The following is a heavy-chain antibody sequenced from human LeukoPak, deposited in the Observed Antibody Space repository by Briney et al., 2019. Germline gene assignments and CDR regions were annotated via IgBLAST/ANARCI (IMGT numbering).Heavy chain of an antibody. V-gene: IGHV4-61*02. CDR2: IYTSGST. D-gene: IGHD3/OR15-3a*01. CDR1: GGSISSGSYY. J-gene: IGHJ6*02. CDR3: ARREGLGDRLGSHYGMDV. Sequence: SETLSLTCTVSGGSISSGSYYWSWIRQPAGKGLEWIGRIYTSGSTNYNPSLKSRVTISADTSKNQFSLKLSSVTAADTAVYYCARREGLGDRLGSHYGMDVWGQGTTVTVSS.